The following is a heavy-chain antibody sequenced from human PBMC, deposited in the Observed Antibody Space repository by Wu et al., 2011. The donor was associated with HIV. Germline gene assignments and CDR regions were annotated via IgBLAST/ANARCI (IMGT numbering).Heavy chain of an antibody. CDR2: ISAYNGDT. D-gene: IGHD1-26*01. CDR1: GYTFTSYG. Sequence: QVQLVQSGAEVKKPGASVKVSCKASGYTFTSYGITWVRQAPGQGLEWMGWISAYNGDTNYAQKLQGRVTMTTDTSTSTAYMELSRLRSDDTAVYYCSKRGGQPVGVSLADWGQGTLVTVSS. V-gene: IGHV1-18*01. CDR3: SKRGGQPVGVSLAD. J-gene: IGHJ4*02.